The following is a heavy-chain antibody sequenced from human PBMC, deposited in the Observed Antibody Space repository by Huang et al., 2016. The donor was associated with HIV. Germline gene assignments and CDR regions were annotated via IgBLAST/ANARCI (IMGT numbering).Heavy chain of an antibody. CDR3: ARDLWLRDLYYYYYMDV. V-gene: IGHV3-30-3*01. D-gene: IGHD5-12*01. CDR1: RFTFSNYA. J-gene: IGHJ6*03. CDR2: ISYDGSNK. Sequence: QVQLVESGGGVVQPGRSLRLSCAASRFTFSNYAIHWVRQAPGKGLEWVAVISYDGSNKYYSDSVKGRFTISRDNSKNTLYLQMNSLRAEDTAVYYCARDLWLRDLYYYYYMDVWGKGTTVTVSS.